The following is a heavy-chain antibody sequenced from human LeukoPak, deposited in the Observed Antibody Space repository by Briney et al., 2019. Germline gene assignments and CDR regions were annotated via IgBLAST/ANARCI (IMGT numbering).Heavy chain of an antibody. V-gene: IGHV3-15*01. CDR1: GFTFSSFS. D-gene: IGHD4-17*01. J-gene: IGHJ4*02. Sequence: GGSLRLSCAASGFTFSSFSVNWVRQAPGKGLEWVGRIKSKTDGGTTDYAAPVKGRFTISRDDSKSTLYLQMNSLKTEDTAVYYCTIDYGDYEGDYYFDYWGQGTLVTVSS. CDR2: IKSKTDGGTT. CDR3: TIDYGDYEGDYYFDY.